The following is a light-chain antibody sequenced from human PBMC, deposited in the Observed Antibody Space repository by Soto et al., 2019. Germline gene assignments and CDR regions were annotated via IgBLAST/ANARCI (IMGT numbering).Light chain of an antibody. V-gene: IGKV3-20*01. CDR3: QHSGRSPPLT. Sequence: EIVLTPSPGTLSLSPVERATLSCRASQSLSNSELAWYQQKPGQAPRLLIYGASSRATGIPDRFSGSGSGTEFTLTISSLQSEDFAEYHCQHSGRSPPLTFGGGTKVDIK. CDR1: QSLSNSE. J-gene: IGKJ4*01. CDR2: GAS.